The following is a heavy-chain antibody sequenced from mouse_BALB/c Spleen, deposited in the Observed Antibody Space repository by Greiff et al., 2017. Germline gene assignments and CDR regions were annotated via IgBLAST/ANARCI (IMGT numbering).Heavy chain of an antibody. J-gene: IGHJ4*01. CDR2: INPYNDGT. V-gene: IGHV1-14*01. Sequence: VQLQQSGPELVKPGASVKMSCKASGYTFTSYVMHWVKQKPGQGLEWIGYINPYNDGTKYNEKFKGKATLTSDKSSSTAYMELSSLTSEDSAVYYCARPYGNYAYYYAMDYWGQGTSVTVSS. D-gene: IGHD2-1*01. CDR3: ARPYGNYAYYYAMDY. CDR1: GYTFTSYV.